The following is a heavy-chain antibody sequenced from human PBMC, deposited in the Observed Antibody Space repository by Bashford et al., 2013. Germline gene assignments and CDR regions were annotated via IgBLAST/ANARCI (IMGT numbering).Heavy chain of an antibody. D-gene: IGHD3-3*01. CDR2: IYYSGST. J-gene: IGHJ4*02. CDR3: ATRFLEWVTGLDY. V-gene: IGHV4-31*09. Sequence: SETLSLTCTVSGGSISSGGYYWSWIRQHPGKGLEWIGYIYYSGSTYYNPSLKSRVTISVDKSQNQFSLNLSSVTAADTAVYYCATRFLEWVTGLDYWGQGTLVTVSS. CDR1: GGSISSGGYY.